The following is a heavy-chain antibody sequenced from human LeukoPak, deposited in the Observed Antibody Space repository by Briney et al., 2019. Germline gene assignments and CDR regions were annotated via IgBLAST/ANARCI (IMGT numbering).Heavy chain of an antibody. Sequence: ASVKVSCKASGGTFSSYAISWVRQAPGQGLDWMGRIIPILGIANYAQKFQGRVTITADKSRSTAYMELSSLRSEDTAVYYCASWVGATQNWFDPWGQGTLVTVSS. CDR1: GGTFSSYA. D-gene: IGHD1-26*01. V-gene: IGHV1-69*04. CDR3: ASWVGATQNWFDP. J-gene: IGHJ5*02. CDR2: IIPILGIA.